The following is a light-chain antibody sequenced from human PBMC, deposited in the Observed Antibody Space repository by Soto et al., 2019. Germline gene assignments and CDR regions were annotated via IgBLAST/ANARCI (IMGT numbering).Light chain of an antibody. CDR3: QHRSGWWT. V-gene: IGKV3-11*01. CDR2: DAS. J-gene: IGKJ1*01. Sequence: IVLTQSPATLSLSPGDRATPSGRASRTITTFLPGYHHKPAQSPRLLIYDASTRAAGVPSRFRGFGSGADFSLTILSLDPEDSAVYYCQHRSGWWTFGQGTKVEVQ. CDR1: RTITTF.